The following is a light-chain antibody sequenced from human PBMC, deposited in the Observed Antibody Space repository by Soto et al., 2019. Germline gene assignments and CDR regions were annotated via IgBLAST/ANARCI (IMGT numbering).Light chain of an antibody. CDR1: QSVSSD. Sequence: EIVMTQSPSTLSVSPGERVTLSCRASQSVSSDLVWYQQKPGQAPRLLIYGASSRATGIPDRFSGSGSGTDFTLTISRLEPEDFAVYYCQQYGSSLFGQGTRLEIK. V-gene: IGKV3-20*01. CDR3: QQYGSSL. CDR2: GAS. J-gene: IGKJ5*01.